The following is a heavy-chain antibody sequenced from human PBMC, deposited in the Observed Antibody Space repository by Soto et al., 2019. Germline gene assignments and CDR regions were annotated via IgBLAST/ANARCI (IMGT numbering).Heavy chain of an antibody. D-gene: IGHD2-15*01. J-gene: IGHJ6*02. CDR1: GYSFTTYY. Sequence: GASVKVSCKASGYSFTTYYLHWVRQAHGQGPEWMGVINPSAGTTTYAQKFQGRVTMTWDTSTTTVYMDLSSLRSEDTAVYYCARPMVVAAYAYYYYGMDVWGQGTTVTVSS. CDR3: ARPMVVAAYAYYYYGMDV. CDR2: INPSAGTT. V-gene: IGHV1-46*01.